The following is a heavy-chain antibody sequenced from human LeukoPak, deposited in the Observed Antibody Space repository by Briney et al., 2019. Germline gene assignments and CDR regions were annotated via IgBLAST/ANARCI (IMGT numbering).Heavy chain of an antibody. V-gene: IGHV3-30*18. CDR3: AKSLGLPSGTNHSGDY. CDR2: ISYDGSNK. J-gene: IGHJ4*02. CDR1: GFTFSSYG. D-gene: IGHD3-10*01. Sequence: PGGSLRLSCAASGFTFSSYGMHWVRQAPGKGLEWVAVISYDGSNKYYADSVKGRFTISRDNPKNTLYLQMNSLRAEDTAVYYCAKSLGLPSGTNHSGDYWGQGTLVTVSS.